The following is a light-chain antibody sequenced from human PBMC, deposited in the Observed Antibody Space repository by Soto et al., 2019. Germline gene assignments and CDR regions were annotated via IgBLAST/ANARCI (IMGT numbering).Light chain of an antibody. CDR2: AAS. J-gene: IGKJ5*01. Sequence: EIVLTQSPGTLSLSPGETATLSCRASQSVSSNNLAWYHQKPGQTPRLLIYAASSRATGIPDRFSGSGSGTDFTLTISRLEPEDFAVYYCQQYDNSFTFGQGTRLEIE. CDR1: QSVSSNN. V-gene: IGKV3-20*01. CDR3: QQYDNSFT.